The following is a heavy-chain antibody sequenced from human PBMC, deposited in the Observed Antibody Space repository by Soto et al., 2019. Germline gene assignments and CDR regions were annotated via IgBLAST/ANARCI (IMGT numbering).Heavy chain of an antibody. J-gene: IGHJ5*01. V-gene: IGHV4-61*01. D-gene: IGHD4-4*01. CDR2: IYFTGST. CDR3: RGGPTTRKWFDX. CDR1: GGAVSSETYY. Sequence: PSETLSLTCTVSGGAVSSETYYWSWIPQPPGKGLELIGHIYFTGSTKYAPSLKSRVTISLDTSRNQFSQKLSSVTAAATAVYYCRGGPTTRKWFDXWGLGTLVTVSX.